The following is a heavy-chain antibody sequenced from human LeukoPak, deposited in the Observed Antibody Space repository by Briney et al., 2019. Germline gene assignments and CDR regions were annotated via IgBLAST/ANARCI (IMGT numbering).Heavy chain of an antibody. CDR3: AREHCSGGSCYSIYYYYYMDV. V-gene: IGHV4-4*07. Sequence: SETLSLTCTVSGGSLSSYYWNWVRQPAGKGLEYIGRINTAGSINYNPSLKSRVTMSVDTSKNQLSLKLMSVTAADTAVYYCAREHCSGGSCYSIYYYYYMDVWGKGTTVTVSS. CDR1: GGSLSSYY. D-gene: IGHD2-15*01. J-gene: IGHJ6*03. CDR2: INTAGSI.